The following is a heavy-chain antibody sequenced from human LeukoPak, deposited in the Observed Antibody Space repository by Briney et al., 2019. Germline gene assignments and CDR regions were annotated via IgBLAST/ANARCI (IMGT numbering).Heavy chain of an antibody. CDR2: IYYSGST. V-gene: IGHV4-39*01. CDR3: ARHSVIVLTAYAIPNWFHP. D-gene: IGHD2-8*01. Sequence: SETLSLTCTVSGGSISSSSYHWGWIRQPPGKGLEWIGSIYYSGSTYNNPSLRSRVTISVDTSKNQFSLKLSSVTAADTAVYYCARHSVIVLTAYAIPNWFHPWGQGILVTVPS. J-gene: IGHJ5*02. CDR1: GGSISSSSYH.